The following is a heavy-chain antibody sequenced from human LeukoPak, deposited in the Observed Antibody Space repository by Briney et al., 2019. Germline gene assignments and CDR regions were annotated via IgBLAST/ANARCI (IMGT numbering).Heavy chain of an antibody. Sequence: RPSETLSLTCTVSGGSISFFYWSWIRQPPGKGLEWIGSIYYSGSTYYNPSLKSRVTISVDTSKNQFSLKLSSVTAADTAVYYCARRVGRWFGERAYYYNYMDVWGKGTTVTISS. J-gene: IGHJ6*03. D-gene: IGHD3-10*01. CDR2: IYYSGST. CDR3: ARRVGRWFGERAYYYNYMDV. CDR1: GGSISFFY. V-gene: IGHV4-59*04.